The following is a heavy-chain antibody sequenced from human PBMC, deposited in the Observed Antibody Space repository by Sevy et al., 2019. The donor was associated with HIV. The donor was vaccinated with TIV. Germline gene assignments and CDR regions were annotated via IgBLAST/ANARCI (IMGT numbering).Heavy chain of an antibody. Sequence: SQTLSLSCAISGDSVSSNSAAWNWIRQSPSKGLEWLGRTYYRSKWYNDYAVTVESRITINPDTSKNQFSLQLNSVTPEDTAVYYCARDSITMVRGVHYYYYGMDVWGQGTTVTVSS. CDR1: GDSVSSNSAA. CDR2: TYYRSKWYN. CDR3: ARDSITMVRGVHYYYYGMDV. D-gene: IGHD3-10*01. V-gene: IGHV6-1*01. J-gene: IGHJ6*02.